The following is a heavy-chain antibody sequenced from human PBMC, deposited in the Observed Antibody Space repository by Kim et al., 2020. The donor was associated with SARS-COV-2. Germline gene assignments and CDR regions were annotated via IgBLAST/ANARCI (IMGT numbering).Heavy chain of an antibody. CDR1: GGSISSGGYF. J-gene: IGHJ4*01. CDR3: ARVELVRAVSWCFDF. D-gene: IGHD3-10*01. Sequence: SETLSLTCIVSGGSISSGGYFWTWIRQHPGKGLEWIGYIYNSGRTFYNPSLKSRVTISADTSKNQFSLKLTSMTAADTAVYFCARVELVRAVSWCFDFW. V-gene: IGHV4-31*03. CDR2: IYNSGRT.